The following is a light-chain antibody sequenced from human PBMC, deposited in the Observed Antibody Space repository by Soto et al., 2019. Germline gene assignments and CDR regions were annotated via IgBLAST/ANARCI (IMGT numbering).Light chain of an antibody. J-gene: IGKJ1*01. CDR2: GAS. V-gene: IGKV3-20*01. CDR3: QQNDTSPWT. Sequence: EIVLTQSPGTLSFSPGERATLSCRASQSVRSSYLAWYQQKLGQAPRLLIYGASSRAIGIPDRFSGSGSGTDFTLSISRLEPDDFAVYYCQQNDTSPWTLGQGTKV. CDR1: QSVRSSY.